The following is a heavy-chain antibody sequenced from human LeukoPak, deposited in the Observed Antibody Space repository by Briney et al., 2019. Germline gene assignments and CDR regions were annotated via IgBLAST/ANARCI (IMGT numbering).Heavy chain of an antibody. CDR3: AHGTMYQLDY. Sequence: GGSLRLSCAASGFTFSSYSMNWVRQAPGKGLEWVSGILGLGGAGRTYYADSVKGRFTISRDNSKNTLYLQMNSLRAEDTAVYYCAHGTMYQLDYWGQGTLVTVSS. J-gene: IGHJ4*02. D-gene: IGHD2-2*01. CDR1: GFTFSSYS. CDR2: ILGLGGAGRT. V-gene: IGHV3-23*01.